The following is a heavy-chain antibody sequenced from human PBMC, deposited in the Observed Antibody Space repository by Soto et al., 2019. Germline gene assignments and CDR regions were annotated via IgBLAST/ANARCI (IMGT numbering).Heavy chain of an antibody. Sequence: QVQLQESGPGLVKPSETLSLTCTVSGGSVISGSYYWSWIRQPPGKGLEWVGSISDTGSGDYNPSLKSRVTISVHTSKRQFSLRLNSVTAADTAVYYCARAHSGYDPLGMDVWGQGTPVTVSS. J-gene: IGHJ6*02. CDR1: GGSVISGSYY. V-gene: IGHV4-61*01. CDR3: ARAHSGYDPLGMDV. D-gene: IGHD5-12*01. CDR2: ISDTGSG.